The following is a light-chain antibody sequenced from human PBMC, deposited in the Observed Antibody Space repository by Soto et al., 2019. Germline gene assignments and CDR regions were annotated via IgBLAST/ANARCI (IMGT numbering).Light chain of an antibody. J-gene: IGKJ1*01. CDR2: GAS. V-gene: IGKV3-15*01. Sequence: EIVLTQSPGTLSLSPGERATLSCRASQSVSSNLAWYQQKPGQAPRLLIYGASTRATGIAARFSGSGSGTEFTLTISSLQSEDFAVYYCQQYNQWPRTFGQGTKVDIK. CDR3: QQYNQWPRT. CDR1: QSVSSN.